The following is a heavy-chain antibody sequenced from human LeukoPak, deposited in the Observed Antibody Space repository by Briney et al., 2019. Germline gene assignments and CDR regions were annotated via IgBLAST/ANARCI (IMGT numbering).Heavy chain of an antibody. J-gene: IGHJ4*02. CDR3: ARGGIQVSGIDEFDY. CDR2: IGIRGDT. CDR1: GFTFIDYD. D-gene: IGHD6-19*01. Sequence: PGGSLRLSCAASGFTFIDYDMHWVRQVIGKGLEWVSAIGIRGDTHYSGSVKGRFTISRENAESSLYLQMNSLRAEDTALYYCARGGIQVSGIDEFDYWGQGTLVTVSS. V-gene: IGHV3-13*01.